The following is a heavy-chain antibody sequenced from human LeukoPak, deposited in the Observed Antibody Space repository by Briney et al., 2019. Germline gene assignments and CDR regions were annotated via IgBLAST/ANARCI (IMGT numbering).Heavy chain of an antibody. CDR1: GFTFSTYG. Sequence: PGGSLRLSCAASGFTFSTYGTHWDRQAPGKGLEWVAVISYDGSNEYYADSVKGRFTISRDNSKNTLYLQMSGLRAEDTAVYYCAKEFNRGLPDYWGQGTLVTVPS. J-gene: IGHJ4*02. CDR2: ISYDGSNE. V-gene: IGHV3-30*18. CDR3: AKEFNRGLPDY. D-gene: IGHD2-21*01.